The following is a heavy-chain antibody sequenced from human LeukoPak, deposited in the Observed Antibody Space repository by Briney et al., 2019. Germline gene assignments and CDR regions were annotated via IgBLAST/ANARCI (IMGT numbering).Heavy chain of an antibody. CDR1: GGSISSSSYY. CDR3: ARALGRFLEWLPEGYYYYYMDV. D-gene: IGHD3-3*01. CDR2: IYYSGST. Sequence: PSETLSLTCTVSGGSISSSSYYWGWIRQPPGKGLEWIGSIYYSGSTYYNPSLKSRVTISVDTPKNQFSLKLSSVTAADTAVYYCARALGRFLEWLPEGYYYYYMDVWGKGTTVTVSS. J-gene: IGHJ6*03. V-gene: IGHV4-39*07.